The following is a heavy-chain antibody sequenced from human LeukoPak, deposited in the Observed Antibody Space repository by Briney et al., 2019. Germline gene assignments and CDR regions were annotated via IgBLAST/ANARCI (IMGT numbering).Heavy chain of an antibody. CDR2: IYPGDSDT. J-gene: IGHJ4*02. Sequence: GESLKISCKGSGYSFTSYWIGWVRQMPGKGLEWMGIIYPGDSDTRYSPSFQGQVTISADKSISTAYLQWSSLKASDTATYYCARLPRIAVAGLPFDYWGQGTLVTVSS. V-gene: IGHV5-51*01. CDR1: GYSFTSYW. CDR3: ARLPRIAVAGLPFDY. D-gene: IGHD6-19*01.